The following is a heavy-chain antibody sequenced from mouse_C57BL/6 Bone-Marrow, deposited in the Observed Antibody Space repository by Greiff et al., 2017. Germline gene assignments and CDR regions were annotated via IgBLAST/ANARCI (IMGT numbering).Heavy chain of an antibody. J-gene: IGHJ3*01. V-gene: IGHV1-5*01. CDR2: IYPGNSAT. CDR1: GYPFPSYW. Sequence: EVQLQPSGTVLARPGASVKMSCKTSGYPFPSYWLHWVNPRPGQGLDWIGAIYPGNSATSYNQKFKGKAKLTAATSASTAYMERSSLTNEDSAVYYSTREPGTLFAYWGQGTLVTVSA. CDR3: TREPGTLFAY. D-gene: IGHD1-1*02.